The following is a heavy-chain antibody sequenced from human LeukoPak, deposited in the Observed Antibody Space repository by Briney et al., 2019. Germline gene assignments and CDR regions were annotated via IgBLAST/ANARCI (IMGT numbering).Heavy chain of an antibody. Sequence: ASVKVSCKLSGYTFTDYNLHWVRQAPGRGLEWMGRIYPNTGGTNSAQTFQGRVTLTRDTSISTVYMELNRLNSDDTAIYFCGRGNGYGLDYWGQGTLVTVSS. CDR3: GRGNGYGLDY. CDR2: IYPNTGGT. V-gene: IGHV1-2*06. J-gene: IGHJ4*02. D-gene: IGHD5-18*01. CDR1: GYTFTDYN.